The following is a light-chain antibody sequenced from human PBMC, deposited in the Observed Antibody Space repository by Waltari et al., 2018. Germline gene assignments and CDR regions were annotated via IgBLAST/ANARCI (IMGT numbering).Light chain of an antibody. J-gene: IGLJ1*01. Sequence: QSLLTQAPSASGTPGQRVTVSCSGSMSNVGGGGVDWYQRVPGEAPKLLLYSTDARPSWVPARFAGSKSGTSASLAIRGLRSEDEGDYYCASWDSGLKAYVFGTGTKVTAL. CDR1: MSNVGGGG. V-gene: IGLV1-44*01. CDR2: STD. CDR3: ASWDSGLKAYV.